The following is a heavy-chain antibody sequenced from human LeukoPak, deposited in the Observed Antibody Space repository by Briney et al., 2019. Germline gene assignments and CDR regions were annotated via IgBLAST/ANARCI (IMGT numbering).Heavy chain of an antibody. Sequence: SETLSLTCAVYGGSFSGYYWSWVRQPPGKGLEWMGEINNSGSTNYNPSLKSRVTISVDTSKNQFSLKLSSVTAADTAVYYCARVRGSSWYYFDYRGQGTLVTVSS. CDR1: GGSFSGYY. CDR2: INNSGST. D-gene: IGHD6-13*01. CDR3: ARVRGSSWYYFDY. V-gene: IGHV4-34*01. J-gene: IGHJ4*02.